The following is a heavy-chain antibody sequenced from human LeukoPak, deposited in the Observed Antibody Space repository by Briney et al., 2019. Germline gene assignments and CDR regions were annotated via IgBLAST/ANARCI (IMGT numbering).Heavy chain of an antibody. V-gene: IGHV4-61*10. CDR1: GGSLSSGLYY. D-gene: IGHD6-19*01. CDR2: IYYSGST. J-gene: IGHJ5*02. Sequence: PSETLSLTCTVSGGSLSSGLYYWSWLRQPAGTGLEWLGYIYYSGSTNYNPSLKSRVTISVDTSKNQFSLKLSSVTAADTAVYYCARDRYSSGWYGGVSWFDPWGQGTLVTVSS. CDR3: ARDRYSSGWYGGVSWFDP.